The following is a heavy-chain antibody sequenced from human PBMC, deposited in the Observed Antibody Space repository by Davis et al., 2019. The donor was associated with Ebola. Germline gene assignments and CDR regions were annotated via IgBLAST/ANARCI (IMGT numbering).Heavy chain of an antibody. J-gene: IGHJ5*02. CDR2: IYYSGST. Sequence: SEILSLTCSVSGASIRSHYWSWIRQPPGKGLEWIGEIYYSGSTSCNPSLKSRVTVSLDTSKNQFSLKLSSVTAADAAMYYCARDRGFDPWGQGTLVTVSS. CDR3: ARDRGFDP. CDR1: GASIRSHY. D-gene: IGHD5-24*01. V-gene: IGHV4-59*11.